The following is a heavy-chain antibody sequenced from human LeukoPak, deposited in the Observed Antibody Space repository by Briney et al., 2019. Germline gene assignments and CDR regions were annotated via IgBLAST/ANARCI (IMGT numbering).Heavy chain of an antibody. CDR3: ASRPNYYDTSRFDF. CDR2: ISSGSSNI. CDR1: GFTFSSYS. J-gene: IGHJ5*01. Sequence: PGGSLRLSCAASGFTFSSYSMNWVRQAPGKGLEWVSYISSGSSNIYYADSVKGRFTISRDNAKNSLYLEMNNRRGDDTAVYYCASRPNYYDTSRFDFWGQGTLVTVSS. D-gene: IGHD3-22*01. V-gene: IGHV3-48*01.